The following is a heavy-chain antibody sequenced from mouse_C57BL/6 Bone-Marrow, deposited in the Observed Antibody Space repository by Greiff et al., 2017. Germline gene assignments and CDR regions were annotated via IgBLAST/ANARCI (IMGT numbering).Heavy chain of an antibody. CDR3: TTYLYYYGSSSFAY. CDR1: GFNIKDDY. J-gene: IGHJ3*01. Sequence: EVQLQQSGAELVRPGASVKLSCTASGFNIKDDYMHWVKQRPEQGLEWIGSIDPENGDTEYASKFQGKATITADTSSNTAYLQLSSLTSEDTAVYYCTTYLYYYGSSSFAYWGQGTLVTVSA. CDR2: IDPENGDT. D-gene: IGHD1-1*01. V-gene: IGHV14-4*01.